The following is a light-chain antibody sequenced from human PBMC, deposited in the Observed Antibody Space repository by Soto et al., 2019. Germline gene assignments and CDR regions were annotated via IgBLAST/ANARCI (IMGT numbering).Light chain of an antibody. V-gene: IGKV1-5*03. CDR2: KAS. J-gene: IGKJ1*01. Sequence: DIKMTQSPSTLSGSVGDRVTITCRASQTISSWLAWYQQKPGKAPKLLIYKASTLKSGVPSRFSGSGSGTEFTLTISSLQSEDFAVYYCQQYNNWPTFGQGTKVDIK. CDR3: QQYNNWPT. CDR1: QTISSW.